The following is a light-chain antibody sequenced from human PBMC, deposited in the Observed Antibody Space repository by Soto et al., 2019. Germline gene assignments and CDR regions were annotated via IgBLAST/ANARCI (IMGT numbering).Light chain of an antibody. Sequence: EIVLTQSPGTLSVSPGERATLSCRASQSVSSYLAWYQQKPGQAPRLLIYDASSRASGVPARFSGSGSGTDFTLTISSLEPEDFALYYCQQRNSWPPITFGQGTRLEI. CDR1: QSVSSY. J-gene: IGKJ5*01. V-gene: IGKV3-11*01. CDR3: QQRNSWPPIT. CDR2: DAS.